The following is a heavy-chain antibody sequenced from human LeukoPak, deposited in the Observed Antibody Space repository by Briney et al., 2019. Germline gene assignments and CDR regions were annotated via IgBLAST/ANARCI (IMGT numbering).Heavy chain of an antibody. CDR2: IYPGDSDT. J-gene: IGHJ3*01. CDR3: ALYDSSGYYSRGAFDF. V-gene: IGHV5-51*01. D-gene: IGHD3-22*01. Sequence: PGESLKISCKGSGYSFTSYWIGWVRQMPGKGLEWMGIIYPGDSDTRYSPSFQGQVTISADKSISTAYLQWSSLKASDTAMYYCALYDSSGYYSRGAFDFWGQGTMVTVSS. CDR1: GYSFTSYW.